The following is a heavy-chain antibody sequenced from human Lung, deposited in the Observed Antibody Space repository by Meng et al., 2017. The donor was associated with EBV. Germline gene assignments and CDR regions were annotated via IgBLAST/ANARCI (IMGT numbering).Heavy chain of an antibody. CDR3: ARGGTSSAPFDY. CDR2: IYYSGST. V-gene: IGHV4-59*12. CDR1: GGSISSYY. J-gene: IGHJ4*02. Sequence: QGQLQESGPGLVKPSETLSLTCTVSGGSISSYYWSWIRQPPGKGLEWIGHIYYSGSTNYNPSLKSRVTISVDTSKNQFSLKLSSVTAADTAVYYCARGGTSSAPFDYWGQGTLVTVSS. D-gene: IGHD2-2*01.